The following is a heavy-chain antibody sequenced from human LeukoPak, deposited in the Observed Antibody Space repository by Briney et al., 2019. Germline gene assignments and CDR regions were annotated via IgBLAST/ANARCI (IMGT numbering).Heavy chain of an antibody. Sequence: GASVKVSCKASGYTFTSYGISWVRQAPGQGLEWMGWISAYNGNTNYAQKLQGRVTMTTDTSTSTAYMELRSLRSDDTAVYYCARDIAVAGPDYYYYYGMDVWGQGTTVTVPS. CDR3: ARDIAVAGPDYYYYYGMDV. CDR2: ISAYNGNT. V-gene: IGHV1-18*01. J-gene: IGHJ6*02. CDR1: GYTFTSYG. D-gene: IGHD6-19*01.